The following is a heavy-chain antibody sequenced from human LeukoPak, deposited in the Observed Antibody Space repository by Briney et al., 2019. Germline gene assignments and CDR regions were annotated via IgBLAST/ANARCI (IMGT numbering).Heavy chain of an antibody. CDR3: AKDPRAMGRYFFDD. D-gene: IGHD3-16*01. J-gene: IGHJ4*01. V-gene: IGHV3-23*01. CDR2: ISSSGDTT. CDR1: GFTFNTYA. Sequence: GGSLRLSCVASGFTFNTYAMSWVRQRPGQGPEWVSMISSSGDTTDYAESVKDRFTISRDNANNTLYLQLESPRGEDTAIYYCAKDPRAMGRYFFDDWGQGTLVTVSS.